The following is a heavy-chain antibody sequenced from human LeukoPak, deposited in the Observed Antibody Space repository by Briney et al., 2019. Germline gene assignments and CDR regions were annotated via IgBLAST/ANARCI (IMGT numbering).Heavy chain of an antibody. J-gene: IGHJ4*02. CDR2: INPSDSYT. CDR3: ARGGWLDDY. D-gene: IGHD6-19*01. V-gene: IGHV5-10-1*01. CDR1: GYSFTNYW. Sequence: GESLKISCKGSGYSFTNYWIRWVRQMPGKGLEWMGRINPSDSYTNYNPSFQGHVTFSVDKSIATAYLQWTALKASDTAMYYCARGGWLDDYWGQGTLVTVSS.